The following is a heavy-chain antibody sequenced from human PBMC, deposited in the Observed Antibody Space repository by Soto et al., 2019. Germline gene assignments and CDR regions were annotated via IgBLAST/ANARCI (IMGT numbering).Heavy chain of an antibody. Sequence: GASAKVSCKASGYTFTSYYIHWVRQAPGQGLEWMGVINPSGGSTSYAQNFQGRVTMTRDTSTSTVYMELSSLRSEDTAVYYCVRESTPTRWFDPWGQGTLVTVSS. D-gene: IGHD2-2*01. V-gene: IGHV1-46*03. J-gene: IGHJ5*02. CDR2: INPSGGST. CDR3: VRESTPTRWFDP. CDR1: GYTFTSYY.